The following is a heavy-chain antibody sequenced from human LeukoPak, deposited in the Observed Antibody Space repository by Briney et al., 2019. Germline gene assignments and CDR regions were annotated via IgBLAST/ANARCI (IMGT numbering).Heavy chain of an antibody. CDR3: AKDRAQQLLPYDY. CDR1: GFTFSIYA. Sequence: GGSLRLSCAASGFTFSIYAMSWVRQAPGKGLEWVSAISGSDSSTYYADSVKGRFTISRDNSKNTLYLQMNSLRAEDTAVYYCAKDRAQQLLPYDYWGQGILVTVSS. D-gene: IGHD6-13*01. V-gene: IGHV3-23*01. CDR2: ISGSDSST. J-gene: IGHJ4*02.